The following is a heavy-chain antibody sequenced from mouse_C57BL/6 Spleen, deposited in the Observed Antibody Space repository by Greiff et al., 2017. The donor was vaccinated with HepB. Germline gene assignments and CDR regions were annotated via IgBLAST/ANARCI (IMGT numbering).Heavy chain of an antibody. V-gene: IGHV1-85*01. D-gene: IGHD1-1*01. CDR1: GYTFTSYD. CDR2: IYPRDGST. J-gene: IGHJ2*01. Sequence: VKLVESGPELVKPGASVKLSCKASGYTFTSYDINWVKQRPGQGLEWIGWIYPRDGSTKYNEKFKGKATLTVDTSSSTAYMELHSLTSEDSAVYFCARRSREDYFDDCGQGTTLTVSS. CDR3: ARRSREDYFDD.